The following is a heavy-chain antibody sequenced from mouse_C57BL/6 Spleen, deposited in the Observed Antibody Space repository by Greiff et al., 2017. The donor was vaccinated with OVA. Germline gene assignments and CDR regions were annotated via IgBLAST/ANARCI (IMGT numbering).Heavy chain of an antibody. CDR2: ISSGSSTI. Sequence: EVHLVESGGGLVKPGGSLKLSCAASGFTFSDYGMHWVRQAPEKGLEWVAYISSGSSTIYYADTVKGRFTISRDNAKNTLFLQMTSLRSEDTAMYYCATSFHYYGSSYAMDYWGQGTSVTVSS. J-gene: IGHJ4*01. CDR3: ATSFHYYGSSYAMDY. CDR1: GFTFSDYG. V-gene: IGHV5-17*01. D-gene: IGHD1-1*01.